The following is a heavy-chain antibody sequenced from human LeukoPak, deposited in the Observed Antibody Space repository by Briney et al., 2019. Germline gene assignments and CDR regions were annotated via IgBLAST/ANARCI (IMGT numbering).Heavy chain of an antibody. D-gene: IGHD2-2*01. CDR2: IYTSGST. J-gene: IGHJ6*03. CDR3: ARGIVVVPAAINYYYYYMDV. CDR1: GGSISSYY. V-gene: IGHV4-4*07. Sequence: SETLSLTCTVSGGSISSYYWSWIRQPAGKGLEWTGRIYTSGSTNYNPSLKSRVTMSVDTSKNQFSLKLSSVTAADTAVYYCARGIVVVPAAINYYYYYMDVWGKGTTVTVSS.